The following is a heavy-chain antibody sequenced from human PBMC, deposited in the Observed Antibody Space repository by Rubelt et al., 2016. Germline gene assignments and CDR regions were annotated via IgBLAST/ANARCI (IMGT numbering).Heavy chain of an antibody. V-gene: IGHV3-23*01. Sequence: LGGSLRLSCAASGFTFSSYAMSWVRQAPGKGLEWVSAISGSGGSKYYADSVKGRFTISRDNSKNTLYLQMKSLRDEDTAVYYCARELGPSFFGVYGMDVWGQGTTVTVSS. D-gene: IGHD3-3*01. J-gene: IGHJ6*02. CDR2: ISGSGGSK. CDR3: ARELGPSFFGVYGMDV. CDR1: GFTFSSYA.